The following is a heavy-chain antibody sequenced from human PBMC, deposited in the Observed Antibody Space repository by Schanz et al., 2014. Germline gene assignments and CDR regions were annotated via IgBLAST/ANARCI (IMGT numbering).Heavy chain of an antibody. Sequence: VQLVESGGGLVQPGGSLRLSCSASGFTFSIYAMHWVRQAPGKGLEYVSAISHDGYSTYYADSVKGRFTISRDNSKSTLYVEMNSLRVEDTAVYYCAKTLFPGATQTFGNWGRASLVTASS. V-gene: IGHV3-64*04. CDR3: AKTLFPGATQTFGN. CDR1: GFTFSIYA. J-gene: IGHJ4*02. CDR2: ISHDGYST. D-gene: IGHD2-8*02.